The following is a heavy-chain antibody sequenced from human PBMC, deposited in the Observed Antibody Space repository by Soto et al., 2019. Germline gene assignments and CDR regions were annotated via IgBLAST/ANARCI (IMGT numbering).Heavy chain of an antibody. V-gene: IGHV3-49*04. CDR1: GFTFSAYT. D-gene: IGHD2-15*01. Sequence: GSLRLSCAASGFTFSAYTMNWVRQAPGKGLEWVGFIRSKAYGGTTEYAASVKGRFTISRDDSKSIAYLQMNSLKTEDTAVYYCTRDRYCSGGSCYEFGSGYGMDVWGQGTTVTVSS. CDR2: IRSKAYGGTT. CDR3: TRDRYCSGGSCYEFGSGYGMDV. J-gene: IGHJ6*02.